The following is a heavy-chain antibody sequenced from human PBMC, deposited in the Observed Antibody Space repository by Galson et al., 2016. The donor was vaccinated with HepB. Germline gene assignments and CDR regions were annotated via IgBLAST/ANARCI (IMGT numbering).Heavy chain of an antibody. Sequence: SLRLSCAASGFTFSSYGMHWVRQAPGKGLEWVAVMWADGVKKYCADSVKGRFTISRDTSKNTVYLQMNSLRAEDTAVYYCVRDKVTPGTNWLDPWGQGTLVTVSS. CDR1: GFTFSSYG. J-gene: IGHJ5*02. V-gene: IGHV3-33*01. CDR2: MWADGVKK. D-gene: IGHD4-11*01. CDR3: VRDKVTPGTNWLDP.